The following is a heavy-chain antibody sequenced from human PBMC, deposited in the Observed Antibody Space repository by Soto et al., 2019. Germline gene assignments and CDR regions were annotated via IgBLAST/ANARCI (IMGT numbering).Heavy chain of an antibody. CDR3: AKDHDILTGYYSSYGYYFDT. D-gene: IGHD3-9*01. CDR2: ISGGGGMT. V-gene: IGHV3-23*01. J-gene: IGHJ4*02. CDR1: GFSFSTFA. Sequence: PXVSLRLSCAASGFSFSTFAMSWVRQAPGKGLEWVSGISGGGGMTDYSDPVKGRFTISRDNSKNTLYLQMNSLRVEDTAVYYCAKDHDILTGYYSSYGYYFDTWGRGILVTVSS.